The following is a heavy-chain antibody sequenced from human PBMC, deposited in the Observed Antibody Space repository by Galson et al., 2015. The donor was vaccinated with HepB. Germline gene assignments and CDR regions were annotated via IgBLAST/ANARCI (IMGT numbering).Heavy chain of an antibody. D-gene: IGHD6-19*01. CDR1: GFTVSSNY. CDR3: ARVQWLGIDY. CDR2: IYSGGNT. V-gene: IGHV3-66*01. J-gene: IGHJ4*02. Sequence: SLRLSCAASGFTVSSNYMSWVRQAPGKGLEWVSVIYSGGNTYYADSVKGRFTISRDNSKNTLYFQMNSLRAEDTGVYYCARVQWLGIDYWGQGTLVTVSS.